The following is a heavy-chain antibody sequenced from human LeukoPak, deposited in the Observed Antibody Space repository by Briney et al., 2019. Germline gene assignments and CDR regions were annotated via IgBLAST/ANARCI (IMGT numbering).Heavy chain of an antibody. D-gene: IGHD3-22*01. CDR2: ISAYNGNT. V-gene: IGHV1-18*01. Sequence: ASVKVSCKASGYTFTSYGISWVRQAPGQGLEWMGWISAYNGNTNYAQKLQGRVTMTTDTSTSTAYTELGSLRSDDTAVYYCARQGHYYDSSGPPYYFDYWGQGTLVTVSS. CDR1: GYTFTSYG. J-gene: IGHJ4*02. CDR3: ARQGHYYDSSGPPYYFDY.